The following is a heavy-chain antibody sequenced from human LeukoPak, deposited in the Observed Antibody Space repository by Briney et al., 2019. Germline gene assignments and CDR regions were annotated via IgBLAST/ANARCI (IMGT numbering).Heavy chain of an antibody. CDR2: IKQEGSEK. D-gene: IGHD4-23*01. CDR3: AANGGPFDF. V-gene: IGHV3-7*05. J-gene: IGHJ4*02. Sequence: GGSLRVSCAAPGFTFRNYWMSWVRQAPGKGLEFVANIKQEGSEKYYVDSVKGRFTISRDNAKNSLYLQMNGLRAEDTAVYYCAANGGPFDFWGQGTLVTVSA. CDR1: GFTFRNYW.